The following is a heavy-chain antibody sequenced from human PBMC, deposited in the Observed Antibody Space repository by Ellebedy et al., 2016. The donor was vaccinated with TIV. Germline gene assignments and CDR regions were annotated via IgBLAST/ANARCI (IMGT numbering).Heavy chain of an antibody. CDR1: GFSLSTSGVG. CDR3: ARSENTYYYDSSVYYVRPFDY. CDR2: IYWDDDK. Sequence: SGPTLVKPTQTLTLTCTFSGFSLSTSGVGVGWIRQPPGKALEWLALIYWDDDKRYSTSLKTRLTISKDTSKNQVVLTMTNMDPVDTATYYCARSENTYYYDSSVYYVRPFDYWGQGTLVTVSS. J-gene: IGHJ4*02. D-gene: IGHD3-22*01. V-gene: IGHV2-5*02.